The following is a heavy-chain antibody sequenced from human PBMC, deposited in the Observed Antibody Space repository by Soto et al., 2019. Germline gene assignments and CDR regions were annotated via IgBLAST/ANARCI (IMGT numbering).Heavy chain of an antibody. D-gene: IGHD1-1*01. CDR2: IRGRGAGT. CDR3: TNFGTEGDWTFYY. Sequence: AGGSLRLSCVASGFTFNSFAMSWFRQAPGKGLEWVSAIRGRGAGTYYADSVKGRFTISRDNSKNTLYLQMNSLRAEDTAVYYCTNFGTEGDWTFYYWGQGTLVTVSS. J-gene: IGHJ4*02. CDR1: GFTFNSFA. V-gene: IGHV3-23*01.